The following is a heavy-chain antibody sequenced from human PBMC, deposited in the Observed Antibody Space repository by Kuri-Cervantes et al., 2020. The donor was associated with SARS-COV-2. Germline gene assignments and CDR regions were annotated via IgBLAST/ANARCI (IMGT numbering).Heavy chain of an antibody. CDR3: ARDRRLSDIVVVPAAYGMDV. CDR2: IYHSGST. CDR1: GGSISSSNW. J-gene: IGHJ6*02. V-gene: IGHV4-4*02. Sequence: SCAVSGGSISSSNWWSWVRQPPGKGLEWIGEIYHSGSTNYNPSLKSRVTISVDTSKNQFSLKLSSVTAADTAVYYCARDRRLSDIVVVPAAYGMDVWGQGTTVTVSS. D-gene: IGHD2-2*01.